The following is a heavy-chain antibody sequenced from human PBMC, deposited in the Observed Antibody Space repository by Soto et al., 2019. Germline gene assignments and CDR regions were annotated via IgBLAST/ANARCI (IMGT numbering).Heavy chain of an antibody. Sequence: ASVKVSCKASGYTFTSYDINWVRQATGQGLEWMGWMNPNSGNTGYAQKFQGRVTMTRNTSISTAYMELSSLRSEDTAVYYCARGRFAFKAEGYYDILTGTQRRHYGMDVWGQGTTVTVSS. CDR1: GYTFTSYD. CDR3: ARGRFAFKAEGYYDILTGTQRRHYGMDV. J-gene: IGHJ6*02. V-gene: IGHV1-8*01. D-gene: IGHD3-9*01. CDR2: MNPNSGNT.